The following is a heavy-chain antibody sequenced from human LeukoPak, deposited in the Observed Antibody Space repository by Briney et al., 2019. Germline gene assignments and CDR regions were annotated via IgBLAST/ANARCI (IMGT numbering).Heavy chain of an antibody. D-gene: IGHD6-19*01. CDR2: INTDGTIT. Sequence: GGSLRLSCAASGFTFSKYWMLWVRQAPGKGLESVSRINTDGTITTYADSVKGRFTVSRDNADNTMFLQMNSVRDEDTAVYYCATRQWLAPPPDSWGQGTPVTVSS. CDR1: GFTFSKYW. J-gene: IGHJ4*02. V-gene: IGHV3-74*01. CDR3: ATRQWLAPPPDS.